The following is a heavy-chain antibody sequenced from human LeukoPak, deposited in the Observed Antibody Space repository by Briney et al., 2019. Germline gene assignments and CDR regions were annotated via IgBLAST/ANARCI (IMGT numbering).Heavy chain of an antibody. CDR2: IYYSGST. D-gene: IGHD2-2*01. V-gene: IGHV4-59*01. CDR3: ARDSRLGLLSY. CDR1: GGSISSYY. Sequence: PSETLSLTCTVSGGSISSYYWRWIRQPPGKGLEWIGYIYYSGSTNYNPSLKSRVTISVDTSKNQFSLKLSSVTAADTAVYYCARDSRLGLLSYWGQGTLVTVSS. J-gene: IGHJ4*02.